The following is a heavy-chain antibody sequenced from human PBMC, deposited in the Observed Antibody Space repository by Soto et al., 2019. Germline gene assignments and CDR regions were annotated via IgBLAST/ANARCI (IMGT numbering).Heavy chain of an antibody. CDR2: IYYTGST. D-gene: IGHD3-10*01. V-gene: IGHV4-59*01. CDR3: ARDRGDRSDYYYGVDV. J-gene: IGHJ6*02. Sequence: SETLSLTCTVSGGSISPYYWSWIRQPPGKGLEWSGYIYYTGSTYYNPSLKSRVTVSVDTSKNQFSLKWTSVTAADTAVYYCARDRGDRSDYYYGVDVWGQGTTVTVSS. CDR1: GGSISPYY.